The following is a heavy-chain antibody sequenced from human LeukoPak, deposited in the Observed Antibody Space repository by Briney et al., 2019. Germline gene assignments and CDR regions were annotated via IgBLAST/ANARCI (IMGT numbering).Heavy chain of an antibody. CDR1: GFTFSDSF. D-gene: IGHD3-22*01. CDR2: ISHSGSNL. V-gene: IGHV3-11*01. Sequence: GGSLRLSCAASGFTFSDSFMNWIRQAPGKGLEWLSYISHSGSNLDYAESVRGRFTISRDNANHSLDLQINSLRAEDTAVYYCARGESSGVPDYWGQGTLVSVSS. J-gene: IGHJ4*02. CDR3: ARGESSGVPDY.